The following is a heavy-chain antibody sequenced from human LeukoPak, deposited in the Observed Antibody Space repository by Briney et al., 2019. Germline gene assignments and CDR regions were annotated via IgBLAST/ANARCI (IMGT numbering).Heavy chain of an antibody. CDR2: IYYSGST. V-gene: IGHV4-39*01. J-gene: IGHJ4*02. Sequence: SETLSLTCTVSGGSISSSSYYWGWIRQPPGKGLEWIGSIYYSGSTYYNPSLKSRVTISVDTSKNQFSLKLSSVTAADTAVYYCARPSCSGSYYSAPFDYWGQGTLVTVSS. D-gene: IGHD3-10*02. CDR3: ARPSCSGSYYSAPFDY. CDR1: GGSISSSSYY.